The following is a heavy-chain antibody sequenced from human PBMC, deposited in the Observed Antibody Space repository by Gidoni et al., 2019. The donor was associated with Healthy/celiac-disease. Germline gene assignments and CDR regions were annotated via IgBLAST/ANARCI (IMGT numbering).Heavy chain of an antibody. J-gene: IGHJ4*02. CDR3: AIVLTYGGNPH. CDR2: INHSGST. V-gene: IGHV4-34*01. CDR1: GGSFSGYY. D-gene: IGHD2-15*01. Sequence: QEQLQQWGAGLLKPSETLSLTCAAYGGSFSGYYWSWIRQPPGKGLEWIGEINHSGSTNYNPSLKSRVTISVDTSKNQFSLKLSSVTAADTAVYYCAIVLTYGGNPHWGQGTLVTVSS.